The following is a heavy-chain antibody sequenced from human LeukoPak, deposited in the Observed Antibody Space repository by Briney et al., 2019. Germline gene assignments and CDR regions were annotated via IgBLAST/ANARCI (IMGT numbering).Heavy chain of an antibody. CDR1: GFTFSSHH. CDR3: ARDHMGYDY. CDR2: IKPDGSEK. J-gene: IGHJ4*02. Sequence: GGSLRLSCVASGFTFSSHHMNWVRQTPGKGLESVATIKPDGSEKYYVDSVKGRFTVSRDNAKNSLYLQMNSLRAEDTAVYYCARDHMGYDYWGQGTLVTVSS. V-gene: IGHV3-7*01. D-gene: IGHD1-26*01.